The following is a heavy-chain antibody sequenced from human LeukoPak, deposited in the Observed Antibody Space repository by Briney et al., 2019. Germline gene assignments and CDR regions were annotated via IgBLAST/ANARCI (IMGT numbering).Heavy chain of an antibody. D-gene: IGHD3-22*01. Sequence: PGGSLRLSCAASGFTFDDYGMSWVRQAPGKGLEWVSGINWNGGSTGYADSVKGRFTIFRDNAKNSLYLQMNSLRAEDTALYYCARDQRYYYDSSGYYYPHYFDYWGQGTLVTVSS. V-gene: IGHV3-20*04. CDR1: GFTFDDYG. CDR3: ARDQRYYYDSSGYYYPHYFDY. CDR2: INWNGGST. J-gene: IGHJ4*02.